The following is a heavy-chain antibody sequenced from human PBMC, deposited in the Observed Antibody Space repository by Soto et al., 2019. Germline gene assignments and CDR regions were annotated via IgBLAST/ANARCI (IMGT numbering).Heavy chain of an antibody. CDR1: GGSITTGHW. Sequence: LSLTCDVSGGSITTGHWWTWVRQSPGKGLEWIGEIYQSGITNYNPSLNSRLSISMDQSKNQFSLKLTSVTAADTALYFCARGFSFSDNSDNDRIYFYYGLNVWRQGTTVTVSS. CDR3: ARGFSFSDNSDNDRIYFYYGLNV. V-gene: IGHV4-4*01. J-gene: IGHJ6*02. CDR2: IYQSGIT. D-gene: IGHD2-15*01.